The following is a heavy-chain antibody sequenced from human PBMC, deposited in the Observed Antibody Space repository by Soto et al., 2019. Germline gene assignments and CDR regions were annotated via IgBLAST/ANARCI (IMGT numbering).Heavy chain of an antibody. Sequence: GGSLRLSCAASGFTFSSYAMHWVRQAPGKGLEWVAVISYDGSNKYYADSVKGRFTISRDNSKNTLYLQMNSLRAEDTAVYYCARDESSYDNNWFDPWGQGTLVTVSS. CDR1: GFTFSSYA. V-gene: IGHV3-30-3*01. CDR2: ISYDGSNK. J-gene: IGHJ5*02. D-gene: IGHD5-18*01. CDR3: ARDESSYDNNWFDP.